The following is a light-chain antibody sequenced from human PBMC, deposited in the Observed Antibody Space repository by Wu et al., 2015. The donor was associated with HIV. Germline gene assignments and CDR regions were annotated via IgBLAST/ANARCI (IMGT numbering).Light chain of an antibody. J-gene: IGKJ4*01. CDR2: DAS. CDR1: QDISNY. CDR3: QQCDSLPLT. V-gene: IGKV1-33*01. Sequence: DIQMTQSPSSLSASVGDRVTITCQASQDISNYLNWYQQKPGKAPKLLIYDASKLETGVPSRFSGSGSGTHFTFTINSLQPEDIATYYCQQCDSLPLTFGGGTKVEIK.